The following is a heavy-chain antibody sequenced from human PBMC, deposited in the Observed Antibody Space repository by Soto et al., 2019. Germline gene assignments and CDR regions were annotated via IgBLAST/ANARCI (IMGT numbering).Heavy chain of an antibody. CDR1: GYNFTNFD. CDR2: MNPSSGET. V-gene: IGHV1-8*01. D-gene: IGHD2-15*01. Sequence: ASVKVSCKTSGYNFTNFDSNWVRQAPGRGLVWMGWMNPSSGETGSAQNFPGRVTMTRDISTRTFFMQLTSLRSEDTAIYYCARLAEYCNGIKCYSNFDFWGRGTQVTVSS. CDR3: ARLAEYCNGIKCYSNFDF. J-gene: IGHJ4*01.